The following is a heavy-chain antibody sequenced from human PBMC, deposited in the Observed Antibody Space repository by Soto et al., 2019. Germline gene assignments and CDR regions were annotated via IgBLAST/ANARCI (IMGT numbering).Heavy chain of an antibody. Sequence: GGALRLSCAASGFAFSAYAMNWVRHTPGKGLEWVSSVSVTGRTTYHADSVKGRFTMSRDNSKDTVYLQMNSLRADDTAVYYCTKDVLYCGGGSCLVGPSYTFDHWGQGTLVTVSS. V-gene: IGHV3-23*01. CDR2: VSVTGRTT. J-gene: IGHJ4*02. CDR1: GFAFSAYA. CDR3: TKDVLYCGGGSCLVGPSYTFDH. D-gene: IGHD2-15*01.